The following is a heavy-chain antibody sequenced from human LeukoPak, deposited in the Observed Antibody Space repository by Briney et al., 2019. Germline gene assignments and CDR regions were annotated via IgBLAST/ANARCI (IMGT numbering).Heavy chain of an antibody. CDR2: IYSGGST. CDR3: AREENYYYYMDV. J-gene: IGHJ6*03. V-gene: IGHV3-66*01. Sequence: GGSLRLSRAASGFTVSSNYMSWVRQAPGKGLEWVSVIYSGGSTYYADSVKGRFTISRDNSKNTLYLQMNSLRAEDTAVYYCAREENYYYYMDVWGKGTTVTISS. CDR1: GFTVSSNY.